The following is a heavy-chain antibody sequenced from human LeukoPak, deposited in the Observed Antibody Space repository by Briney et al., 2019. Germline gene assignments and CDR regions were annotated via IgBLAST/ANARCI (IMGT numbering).Heavy chain of an antibody. V-gene: IGHV4-34*01. CDR3: ADGVGHLGELSSP. CDR1: GGSFSGYY. J-gene: IGHJ5*02. D-gene: IGHD3-16*02. CDR2: INHSGST. Sequence: SETLSLTCAVYGGSFSGYYWSWIRQPPGKGLEWIGEINHSGSTNYNPSLKSRVTISVDTSKNQFSLKLSSVTAADTAVYYCADGVGHLGELSSPWGQGTLVTVSS.